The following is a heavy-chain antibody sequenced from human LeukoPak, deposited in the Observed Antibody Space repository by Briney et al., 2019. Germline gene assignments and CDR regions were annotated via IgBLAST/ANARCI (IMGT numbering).Heavy chain of an antibody. J-gene: IGHJ4*02. CDR3: ARDTVPHLFDY. CDR1: GGSISSYY. D-gene: IGHD2-2*01. V-gene: IGHV4-59*05. Sequence: PSETLSLTCTVSGGSISSYYWSWIRQPPGKGLEWIGSIYYSGSTYYNPSLKSRVTISVDTSKNQFSLKLSSVTAADTAVYYCARDTVPHLFDYWGQGTLVTVSS. CDR2: IYYSGST.